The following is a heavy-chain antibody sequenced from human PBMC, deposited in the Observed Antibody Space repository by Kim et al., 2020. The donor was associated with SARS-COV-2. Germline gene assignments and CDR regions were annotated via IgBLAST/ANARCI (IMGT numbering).Heavy chain of an antibody. Sequence: ASVKVSCKASGYTFTSYGISWVRQAPGQGLEWMGWISAYNGNTNYAQKLQGRVTMTTDTSTSTAYMELRSLRSDDTAVYYCARKDGYSGYDKDAFDIWGQGTMVTVSS. CDR1: GYTFTSYG. J-gene: IGHJ3*02. CDR3: ARKDGYSGYDKDAFDI. V-gene: IGHV1-18*01. CDR2: ISAYNGNT. D-gene: IGHD5-12*01.